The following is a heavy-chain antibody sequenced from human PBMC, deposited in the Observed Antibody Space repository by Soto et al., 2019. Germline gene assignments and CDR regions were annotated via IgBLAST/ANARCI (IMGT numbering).Heavy chain of an antibody. CDR3: AGRIAAAVDAFDI. V-gene: IGHV3-33*01. J-gene: IGHJ3*02. CDR1: GFTFSSYG. D-gene: IGHD6-13*01. Sequence: GGSLRLSCAASGFTFSSYGMHWVRQAPGKGLEWVAVIWYDGSNKYYADSVKGRFTISRDNSKNTLYLQMNSLRAEDTAVYYCAGRIAAAVDAFDIWGQGTMVTVSS. CDR2: IWYDGSNK.